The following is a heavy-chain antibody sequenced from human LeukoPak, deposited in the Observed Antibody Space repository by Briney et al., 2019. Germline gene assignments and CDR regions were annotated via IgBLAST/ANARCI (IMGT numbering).Heavy chain of an antibody. D-gene: IGHD3-22*01. J-gene: IGHJ4*02. CDR3: AKDRDYYYDSSGYYY. V-gene: IGHV3-23*01. CDR2: ISGSGGST. Sequence: GGSLRLSCAASGFTFSSYAMSWVRQAPGKGLEWVSAISGSGGSTYYADSVKGRFTISRDNSKNTLYLQMNSLRAEDTAVYYCAKDRDYYYDSSGYYYWGQGTLVTVSS. CDR1: GFTFSSYA.